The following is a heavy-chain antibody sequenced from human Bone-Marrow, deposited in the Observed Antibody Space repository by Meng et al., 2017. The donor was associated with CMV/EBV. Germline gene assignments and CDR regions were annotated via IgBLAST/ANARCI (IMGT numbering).Heavy chain of an antibody. CDR3: ATLRNAFIDY. V-gene: IGHV4-39*01. Sequence: LTFPVSCGSLSSSCSYWGWIRQPPGKGLEWIGSIYYSGSTYYNPSLKSRVTISVDTSKNQFSLKLSSVTAADTALYYCATLRNAFIDYWGQGTLVTVSS. J-gene: IGHJ4*02. D-gene: IGHD2-2*01. CDR2: IYYSGST. CDR1: CGSLSSSCSY.